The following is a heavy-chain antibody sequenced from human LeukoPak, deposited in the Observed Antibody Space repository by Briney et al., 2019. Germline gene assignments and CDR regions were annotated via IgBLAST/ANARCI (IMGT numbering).Heavy chain of an antibody. CDR1: GGSISSYY. Sequence: AETLSLTCTVSGGSISSYYWSWIRRPPGKGLEWIGYIYYSGSTNYNPSLKSRVTISVDTSKNQFSLKLTSVTAADTAVYYCVRGGSWFDPWGQGTLVTVSS. J-gene: IGHJ5*02. CDR3: VRGGSWFDP. D-gene: IGHD3-10*01. V-gene: IGHV4-59*01. CDR2: IYYSGST.